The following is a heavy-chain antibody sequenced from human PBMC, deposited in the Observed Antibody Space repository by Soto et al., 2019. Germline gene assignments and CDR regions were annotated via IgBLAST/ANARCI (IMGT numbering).Heavy chain of an antibody. CDR2: IYYSGTT. Sequence: QVQLQESGPGLVQPSQTLSLSCTVSGGSITSGGYYWSWIRQHPGKGLEWIGYIYYSGTTYYNPSLKSRLIISLDTSRNQFSLEVNSVNAADTAVYYCAIADSSGYTFEHWGQGTLVTVSS. D-gene: IGHD3-22*01. CDR1: GGSITSGGYY. V-gene: IGHV4-31*03. CDR3: AIADSSGYTFEH. J-gene: IGHJ4*02.